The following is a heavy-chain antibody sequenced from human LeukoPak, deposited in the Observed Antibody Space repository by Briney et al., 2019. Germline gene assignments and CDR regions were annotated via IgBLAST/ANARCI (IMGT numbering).Heavy chain of an antibody. CDR3: ARGGYDFGGLVDY. V-gene: IGHV3-7*03. J-gene: IGHJ4*02. CDR2: IKQDGSET. CDR1: GFNFYNFW. D-gene: IGHD5-12*01. Sequence: GGSLRLSCAASGFNFYNFWMTWVRQAPGKGLEWVANIKQDGSETYYAGSVKGRFTISRDNAKNSLYLQMNSLRAEDTALYYCARGGYDFGGLVDYWGQGTLVTVSS.